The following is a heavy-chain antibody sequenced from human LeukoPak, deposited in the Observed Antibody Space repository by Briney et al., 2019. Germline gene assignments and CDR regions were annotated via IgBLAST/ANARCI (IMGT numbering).Heavy chain of an antibody. V-gene: IGHV3-74*01. CDR3: ARKGYATYALDI. Sequence: GGSLRLSCAASGFTFSTYWMHWVRQVPGKGLVWVSRIKSDGSDIIYADSVMGRFTISRDNAKNTLYLQMNSLRAEDTAVYYCARKGYATYALDIWGQGTLVTVSS. CDR2: IKSDGSDI. J-gene: IGHJ3*02. CDR1: GFTFSTYW. D-gene: IGHD2-8*01.